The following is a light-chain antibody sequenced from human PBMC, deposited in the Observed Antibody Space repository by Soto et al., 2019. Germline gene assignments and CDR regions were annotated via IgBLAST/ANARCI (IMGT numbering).Light chain of an antibody. CDR2: EVT. V-gene: IGLV2-8*01. CDR3: SSFASSNTWV. Sequence: QSALTQPPSASGSPGQSVTISCTGTSSDVGAYNYVSWYQQHAGKAPKLVIYEVTKRPSGVPDRFSGSKSANTASLTVSGLQAEDEADIYCSSFASSNTWVFGGGTKLTVL. CDR1: SSDVGAYNY. J-gene: IGLJ3*02.